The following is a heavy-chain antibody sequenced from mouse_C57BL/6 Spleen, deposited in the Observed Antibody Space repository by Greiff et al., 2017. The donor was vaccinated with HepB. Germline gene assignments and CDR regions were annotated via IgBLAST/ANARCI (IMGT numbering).Heavy chain of an antibody. CDR1: GFTFSDYG. V-gene: IGHV5-17*01. J-gene: IGHJ3*01. D-gene: IGHD2-4*01. Sequence: EVMLVESGGGLVKPGGSLKLSCAASGFTFSDYGMHWVRQAPEKGLEWVAYISSGSSTIYYADTVKGRFTISRDNAKNTLFLQMTSLRSEDTAMYYCARGDDYRFAYWGQGTLVTVSA. CDR3: ARGDDYRFAY. CDR2: ISSGSSTI.